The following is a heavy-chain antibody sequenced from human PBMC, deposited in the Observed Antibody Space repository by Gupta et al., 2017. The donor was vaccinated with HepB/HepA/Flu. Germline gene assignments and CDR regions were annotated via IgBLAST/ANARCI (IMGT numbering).Heavy chain of an antibody. CDR2: INHSGST. CDR1: GGSLSGYY. V-gene: IGHV4-34*01. J-gene: IGHJ3*02. D-gene: IGHD4-11*01. CDR3: ARGPYRHDAFDI. Sequence: QVQLQQWGAGLLKPSETLSLTCAVYGGSLSGYYWSWIRQPPGKGLEWIGEINHSGSTNYNPSLKSRVTIAVDTSKNQFSLKLSAVTAADTAVYYCARGPYRHDAFDIWGQGTMVTVSS.